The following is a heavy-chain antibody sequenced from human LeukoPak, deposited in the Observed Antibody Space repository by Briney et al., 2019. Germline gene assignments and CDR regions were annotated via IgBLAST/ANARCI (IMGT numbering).Heavy chain of an antibody. CDR2: IYHSGST. V-gene: IGHV4-39*01. CDR1: GGSISSSSYY. Sequence: ASETLSLTCTVSGGSISSSSYYWGWLRQPPGKGLEWIGSIYHSGSTYYKSFFKNRVTISVDTSKNQFSLKLSSVTAADTAVYYCARHTSRYVPSPSYAPQRTYYFDYWGQGTLVTVSS. J-gene: IGHJ4*02. D-gene: IGHD2-2*01. CDR3: ARHTSRYVPSPSYAPQRTYYFDY.